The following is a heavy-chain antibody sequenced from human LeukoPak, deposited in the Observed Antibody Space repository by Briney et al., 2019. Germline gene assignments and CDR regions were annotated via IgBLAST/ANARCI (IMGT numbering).Heavy chain of an antibody. D-gene: IGHD3-22*01. Sequence: SETLSLTCAVYGGSFSGYYWSWIRQPPGKGLEWIGEINHSGSTNYNPSLKSRVTISVDTSKNQFSLKLSSVTAADTAVYYCARRTMIVVVDYAFDIWGQGTMVTVSS. J-gene: IGHJ3*02. V-gene: IGHV4-34*01. CDR2: INHSGST. CDR1: GGSFSGYY. CDR3: ARRTMIVVVDYAFDI.